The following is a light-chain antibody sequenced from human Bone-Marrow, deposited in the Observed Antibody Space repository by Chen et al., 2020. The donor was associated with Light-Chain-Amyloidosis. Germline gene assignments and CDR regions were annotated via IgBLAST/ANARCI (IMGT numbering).Light chain of an antibody. CDR2: EVT. CDR1: SSDVGGDNH. Sequence: QSALTQPASVSGSPGQAITISCTGNSSDVGGDNHVSWYQQHPDKAPKLMIYEVTNRPSWFPDLFSRSNSDNTASLPSYGLQTEVEADDFCSAYTITNTLVFGSAPMVSGL. CDR3: SAYTITNTLV. V-gene: IGLV2-14*01. J-gene: IGLJ1*01.